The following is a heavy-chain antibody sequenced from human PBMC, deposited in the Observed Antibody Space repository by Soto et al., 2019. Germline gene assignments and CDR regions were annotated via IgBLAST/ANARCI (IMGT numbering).Heavy chain of an antibody. CDR1: GGSIHSIYYY. Sequence: QLQLQESGPGLVKSSETLSLTCTVSGGSIHSIYYYWGWIRQPPGKGLEWIGNIYYNGSTYYNPSLKSRVTISMDTSKNQFSLKLHSVTAADTAVYHCARRSVGRCYNYWGQGTLVTVSS. J-gene: IGHJ4*02. CDR3: ARRSVGRCYNY. CDR2: IYYNGST. V-gene: IGHV4-39*01. D-gene: IGHD2-15*01.